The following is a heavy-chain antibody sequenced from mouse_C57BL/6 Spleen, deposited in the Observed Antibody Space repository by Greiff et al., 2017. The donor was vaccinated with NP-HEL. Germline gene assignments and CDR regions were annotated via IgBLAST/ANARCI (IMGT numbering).Heavy chain of an antibody. V-gene: IGHV1-39*01. CDR3: ARGLQGGYYFDY. D-gene: IGHD2-2*01. CDR2: INPNYGTT. J-gene: IGHJ2*01. Sequence: EVKLMESGPELVKPGASVKISCKASGYSFTDYNMNWVKQSNGKSLEWIGVINPNYGTTSYNQKFKGKATLTVDQSSSTAYMQLNSLTSEDSAVYYCARGLQGGYYFDYWGQGTTLTVSS. CDR1: GYSFTDYN.